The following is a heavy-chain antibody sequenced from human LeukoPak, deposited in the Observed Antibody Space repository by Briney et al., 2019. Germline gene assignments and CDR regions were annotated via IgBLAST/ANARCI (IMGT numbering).Heavy chain of an antibody. CDR1: GYTFTSYG. Sequence: ASVKVSCKASGYTFTSYGINWVRQAPGQGLEWMGWISAYNGNANYAQKFQGRVTMTRDTSISTAYMELSRLRSGDTAVYYCARGYSAYDEKTFDYWGQGTLVTVSS. D-gene: IGHD5-12*01. CDR3: ARGYSAYDEKTFDY. CDR2: ISAYNGNA. J-gene: IGHJ4*02. V-gene: IGHV1-18*01.